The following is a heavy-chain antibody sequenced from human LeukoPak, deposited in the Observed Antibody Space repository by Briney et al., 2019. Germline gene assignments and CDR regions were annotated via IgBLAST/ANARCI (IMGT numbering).Heavy chain of an antibody. V-gene: IGHV4-59*01. Sequence: SETLSLTCTVSGGSISSYYWSWIRQLPGKGLEWIGYIYYSGSTNYNPSLKSRVTISVDTSKNQFSLKLSSVTAADTAVYYCARGTYYYDSSGYYYDLDPWGQGTLVTVSS. J-gene: IGHJ5*02. CDR3: ARGTYYYDSSGYYYDLDP. D-gene: IGHD3-22*01. CDR1: GGSISSYY. CDR2: IYYSGST.